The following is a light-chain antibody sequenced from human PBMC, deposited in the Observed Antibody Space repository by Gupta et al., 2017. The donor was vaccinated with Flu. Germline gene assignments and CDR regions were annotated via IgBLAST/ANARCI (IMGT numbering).Light chain of an antibody. CDR1: HNISHC. CDR3: QQEENVPFS. Sequence: QMPHSPSSLSATIGVRVTITCQASHNISHCLNWYQQKPGKAPNLLIADASNVETGVPSRFSGSGSGTDFIFTISSRQPEDVATYYCQQEENVPFSFGQATKVEIK. J-gene: IGKJ2*01. V-gene: IGKV1-33*01. CDR2: DAS.